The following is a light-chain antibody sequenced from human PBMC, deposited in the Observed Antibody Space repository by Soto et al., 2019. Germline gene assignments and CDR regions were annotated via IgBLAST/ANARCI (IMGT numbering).Light chain of an antibody. CDR2: EVS. CDR3: ISYTSSSTWV. Sequence: QSALTQPASVSGSPGQSITISCTGTSSDVGGYNYVSWYQQHPGKAPKLMIYEVSNRPSGVSDHFSGSRSGNTASLTISGLQAEDESDYYCISYTSSSTWVFGGGTKLTVL. CDR1: SSDVGGYNY. J-gene: IGLJ3*02. V-gene: IGLV2-14*01.